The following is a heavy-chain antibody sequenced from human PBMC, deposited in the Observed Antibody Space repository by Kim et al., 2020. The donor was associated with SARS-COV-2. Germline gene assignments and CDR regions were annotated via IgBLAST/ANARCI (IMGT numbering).Heavy chain of an antibody. CDR1: GFTFSSYS. V-gene: IGHV3-21*04. J-gene: IGHJ4*02. D-gene: IGHD6-25*01. CDR2: ISSSSSYI. Sequence: GGSLRLSCAASGFTFSSYSMNWVRQAPGKGLEWVSSISSSSSYIYYADSVKGRFTISRDNAKNSLYLQMNSLRAEDTAVYYCARDPQRYYFDYWGQGTLVTVSS. CDR3: ARDPQRYYFDY.